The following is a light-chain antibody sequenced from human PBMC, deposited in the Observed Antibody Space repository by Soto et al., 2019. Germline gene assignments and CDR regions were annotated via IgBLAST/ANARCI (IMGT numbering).Light chain of an antibody. Sequence: QSALTQPASVSASPGQSITISCTGTSSDVGGYNYVSWYQQYPGKAPKLMIYDVSDRPSGVSQRFSGSKSGDTASLTISGLQTEGEADYYCRSYAGSGVVVFGGGTQLTVL. V-gene: IGLV2-14*03. J-gene: IGLJ3*02. CDR2: DVS. CDR1: SSDVGGYNY. CDR3: RSYAGSGVVV.